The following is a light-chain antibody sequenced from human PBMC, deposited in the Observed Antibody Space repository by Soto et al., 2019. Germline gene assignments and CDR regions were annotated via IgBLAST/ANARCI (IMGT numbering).Light chain of an antibody. Sequence: QSVLTQPASVSGSPGQSITISCTGTSSDVGSYNLVSWYQQHPGKVPKLMIYEGSKRPSGVSNRFSVSRSGNTASLTISGLQAEDEDDYYCCSYVDSSTVYVFGTGTKVTVL. CDR3: CSYVDSSTVYV. CDR1: SSDVGSYNL. J-gene: IGLJ1*01. V-gene: IGLV2-23*01. CDR2: EGS.